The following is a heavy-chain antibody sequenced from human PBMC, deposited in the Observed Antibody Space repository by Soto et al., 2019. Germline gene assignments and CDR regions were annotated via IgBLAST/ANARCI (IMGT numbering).Heavy chain of an antibody. CDR1: GYTFTGYY. J-gene: IGHJ1*01. CDR2: INPNSGGT. CDR3: ASEYYYDSSGYEEYFEH. D-gene: IGHD3-22*01. V-gene: IGHV1-2*02. Sequence: ASVKVYCKASGYTFTGYYMHWVRQAPGQGLEWMGWINPNSGGTNYAQKFQGRVTMTRDTSISTAYMELSRLRSDDTAVYYCASEYYYDSSGYEEYFEHWGQGTLVTVSS.